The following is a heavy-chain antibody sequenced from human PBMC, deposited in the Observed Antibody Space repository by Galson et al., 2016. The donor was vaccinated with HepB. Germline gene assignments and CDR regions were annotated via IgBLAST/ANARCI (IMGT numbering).Heavy chain of an antibody. CDR3: ARAIRYQLLCEF. J-gene: IGHJ1*01. CDR1: GYRFSDYD. V-gene: IGHV1-8*01. D-gene: IGHD2-2*01. CDR2: MNPNGGNT. Sequence: SVKVSCKASGYRFSDYDVAWVRQAPGQGLEWMGWMNPNGGNTGIGQRLRGRVAMTRDASTDTAYSEVYSLTSDDTAMYYCARAIRYQLLCEFWGQGTLVTVSS.